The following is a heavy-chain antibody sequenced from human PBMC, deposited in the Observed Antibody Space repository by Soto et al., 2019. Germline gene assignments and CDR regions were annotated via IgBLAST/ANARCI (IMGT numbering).Heavy chain of an antibody. CDR3: ARDLWGYCGTDCYPLDV. V-gene: IGHV4-59*01. Sequence: SETMSHTCTVSDGSLSGYYWSWIRPPPGKGLEWIGYMYNTGSTVYNPSFKSRVTISVDTSKNQFSLKLNSVTAADTAVYYCARDLWGYCGTDCYPLDVWGQGTTVTVSS. J-gene: IGHJ6*02. CDR2: MYNTGST. D-gene: IGHD2-21*02. CDR1: DGSLSGYY.